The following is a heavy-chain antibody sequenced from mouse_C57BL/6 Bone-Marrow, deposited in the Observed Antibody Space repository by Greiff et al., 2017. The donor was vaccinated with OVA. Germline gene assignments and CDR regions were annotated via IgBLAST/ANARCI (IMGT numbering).Heavy chain of an antibody. V-gene: IGHV1-42*01. D-gene: IGHD2-4*01. CDR3: ATYDYDTMDY. CDR2: INPSTGGT. Sequence: VQLQQSGPELVKPGASVKISCKASGYSFTGYYMNWVQQSPEKSLEWIGEINPSTGGTTYNQKFKATATLTADKSSSTAYLQLKSLTSEDSAVYYCATYDYDTMDYWGQGTSVTVSS. J-gene: IGHJ4*01. CDR1: GYSFTGYY.